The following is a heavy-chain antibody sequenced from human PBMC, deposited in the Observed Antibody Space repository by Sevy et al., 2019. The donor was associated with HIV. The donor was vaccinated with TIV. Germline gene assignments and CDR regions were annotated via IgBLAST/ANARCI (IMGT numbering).Heavy chain of an antibody. Sequence: SETLSLTCTVSGASIRDSSYYWAWIRQPPGKGLEWIGNIYSYRETYYYSSLKSRVTVSVDTSKNQFSLSLTSVTAADTAIYFCARSMEQQLDAFDIWGQGTMVTVSS. J-gene: IGHJ3*02. CDR2: IYSYRET. D-gene: IGHD6-13*01. CDR3: ARSMEQQLDAFDI. CDR1: GASIRDSSYY. V-gene: IGHV4-39*01.